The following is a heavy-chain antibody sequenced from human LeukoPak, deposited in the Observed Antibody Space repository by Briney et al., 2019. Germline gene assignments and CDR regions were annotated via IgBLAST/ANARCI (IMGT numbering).Heavy chain of an antibody. V-gene: IGHV3-15*07. Sequence: GGSLRLSCAASGLTFSNAWMNWVRQAPGKGLEWVGRIKSKTDGGTTDYAAPVKGRFTISRDDSKNTLYLQVNSLKTEDTAVYYCTTDRNHYDSSGYHYVDYWGQGTLVTVSS. J-gene: IGHJ4*02. CDR3: TTDRNHYDSSGYHYVDY. D-gene: IGHD3-22*01. CDR1: GLTFSNAW. CDR2: IKSKTDGGTT.